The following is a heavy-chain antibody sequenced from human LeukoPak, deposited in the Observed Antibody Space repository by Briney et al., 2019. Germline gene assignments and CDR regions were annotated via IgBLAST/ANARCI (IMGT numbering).Heavy chain of an antibody. J-gene: IGHJ4*02. V-gene: IGHV3-21*01. D-gene: IGHD4-23*01. CDR2: IRGSSTYM. Sequence: RGGSLRLSCVASGFTFSTYSMNWVRQAPGKGLEWVSSIRGSSTYMFYADSVKGRFTVSRDNAKNALYLQMNSLTADDTAVYYCAGDGGYHYGGNLDYWGQGTLVTVSS. CDR3: AGDGGYHYGGNLDY. CDR1: GFTFSTYS.